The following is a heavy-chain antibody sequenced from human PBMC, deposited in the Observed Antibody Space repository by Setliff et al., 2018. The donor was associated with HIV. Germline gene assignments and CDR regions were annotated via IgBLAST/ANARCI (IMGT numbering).Heavy chain of an antibody. CDR2: INTYTGSP. Sequence: ASVKVSCKASGYTLTSYGLSWVRQAPGQGLEWMGWINTYTGSPTYAQDFTGRFLFSLDTSVSTAYLEISSLKAEDIAVYYCARGGYFYDSSGHLAYYFDYWGQGTLVTVSS. D-gene: IGHD3-22*01. CDR3: ARGGYFYDSSGHLAYYFDY. V-gene: IGHV7-4-1*02. J-gene: IGHJ4*02. CDR1: GYTLTSYG.